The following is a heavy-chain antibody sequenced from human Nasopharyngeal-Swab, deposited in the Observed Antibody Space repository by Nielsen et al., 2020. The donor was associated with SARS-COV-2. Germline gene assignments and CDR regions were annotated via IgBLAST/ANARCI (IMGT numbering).Heavy chain of an antibody. D-gene: IGHD4-23*01. J-gene: IGHJ3*02. Sequence: ASVKVSCKTSGYTFTGYYIHWVRQAPGQGLEWMGWIDGGNGNTKYSQKFQGRLTITRDTSASTAYMELSSLKSEDTAFYFCASTSVTLAAPFDIWGQGTVVTVSS. V-gene: IGHV1-3*01. CDR1: GYTFTGYY. CDR3: ASTSVTLAAPFDI. CDR2: IDGGNGNT.